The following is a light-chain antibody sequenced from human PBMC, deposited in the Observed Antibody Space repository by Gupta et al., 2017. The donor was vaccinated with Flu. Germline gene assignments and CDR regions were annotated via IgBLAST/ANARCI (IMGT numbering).Light chain of an antibody. CDR1: QSVSSS. V-gene: IGKV3-15*01. CDR2: GAS. Sequence: EILMTQSPATLSVSPGGRATLSCRASQSVSSSLAWYQQRRGQAPRLLIYGASTRATGIPARFSGSGSGTEFTLTISSLQSEDFGIYYCQQDNYWHGDFGGGTKVEIK. CDR3: QQDNYWHGD. J-gene: IGKJ4*01.